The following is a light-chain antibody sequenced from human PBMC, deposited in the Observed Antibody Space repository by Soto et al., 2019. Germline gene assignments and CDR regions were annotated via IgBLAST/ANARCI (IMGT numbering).Light chain of an antibody. CDR1: QSVSSSY. J-gene: IGKJ3*01. Sequence: EIVLTQSPGTLSLSPGERATLSCRASQSVSSSYLAWYQQKPGQAPRLLIYGASSRATVIPDRFSGSGSGTDFTLTISRREPEDFAVYYCQQYGSSPGFTFGHGTKVDIK. CDR3: QQYGSSPGFT. V-gene: IGKV3-20*01. CDR2: GAS.